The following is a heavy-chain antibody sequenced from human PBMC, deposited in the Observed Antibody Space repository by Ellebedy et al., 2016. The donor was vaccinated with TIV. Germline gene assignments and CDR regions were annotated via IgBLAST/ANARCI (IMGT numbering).Heavy chain of an antibody. J-gene: IGHJ2*01. CDR3: ARDRGYGIAVRIYWYFDL. CDR2: INPNSGGT. Sequence: AASVKVSCKASGYTFTGYYMHWVRQAPGQGLEWMGWINPNSGGTNYAQKFQGRVTMTRDTSISTAYMELSRLRSDDTAVYYCARDRGYGIAVRIYWYFDLWGRGTLVTVSS. CDR1: GYTFTGYY. D-gene: IGHD6-19*01. V-gene: IGHV1-2*02.